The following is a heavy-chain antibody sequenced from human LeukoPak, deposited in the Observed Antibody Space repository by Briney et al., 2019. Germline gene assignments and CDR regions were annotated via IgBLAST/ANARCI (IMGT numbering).Heavy chain of an antibody. V-gene: IGHV3-21*01. CDR2: ISSSSSYI. CDR1: GFTFSSCS. Sequence: GGSLRLSCAASGFTFSSCSMNWVRQAPGKGLEWVSSISSSSSYIYYADSVKGRFTISRDNAKNSLYLQMNSLRAEDTAVYYCARVKYCSSTSCYAYYFDYWGQGTLVTVSS. CDR3: ARVKYCSSTSCYAYYFDY. D-gene: IGHD2-2*01. J-gene: IGHJ4*02.